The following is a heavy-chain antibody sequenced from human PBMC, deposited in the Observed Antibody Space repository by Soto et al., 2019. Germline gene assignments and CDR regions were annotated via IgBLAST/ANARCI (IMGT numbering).Heavy chain of an antibody. D-gene: IGHD3-10*01. Sequence: QVQLQQWGAGLLKPSETLSLTCAVYGGSFSGYYWSWIRQPPGKGLEWIGEIIHSGSTNYNPSLKSRVTVSVDTSKNQFSLKLSSVTAADTAVYYCAKSGGKAAKYNWFDPWGQGTLVTVSS. CDR2: IIHSGST. V-gene: IGHV4-34*12. J-gene: IGHJ5*02. CDR3: AKSGGKAAKYNWFDP. CDR1: GGSFSGYY.